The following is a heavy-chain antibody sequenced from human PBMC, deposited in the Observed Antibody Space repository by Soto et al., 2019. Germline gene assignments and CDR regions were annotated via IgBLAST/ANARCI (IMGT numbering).Heavy chain of an antibody. J-gene: IGHJ6*02. CDR3: AREEVGATSYYYYGMDV. V-gene: IGHV1-18*01. CDR2: ISAYNGNT. D-gene: IGHD1-26*01. Sequence: ASVKVSCKASGGTFSSYTISWVRQAPGQGLEWMGWISAYNGNTNYAQKLQGRVTMTTDTSTSTAYIELRSLRSDDTAVYYCAREEVGATSYYYYGMDVWGQGTTVTVSS. CDR1: GGTFSSYT.